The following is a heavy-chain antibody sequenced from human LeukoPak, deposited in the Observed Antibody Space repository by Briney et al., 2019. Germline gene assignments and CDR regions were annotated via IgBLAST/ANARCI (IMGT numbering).Heavy chain of an antibody. CDR2: ISSSSSYI. CDR3: AREPPGGGFDY. CDR1: GFTFSSYS. J-gene: IGHJ4*02. V-gene: IGHV3-21*01. D-gene: IGHD3-16*01. Sequence: PGGSLRLSCAASGFTFSSYSMNWVRQAPGKGLEWVSSISSSSSYIYYADSVKGRFTISRDKAKNSLYLQMNSLRAEDTAIYYCAREPPGGGFDYWGQGTLVTVSS.